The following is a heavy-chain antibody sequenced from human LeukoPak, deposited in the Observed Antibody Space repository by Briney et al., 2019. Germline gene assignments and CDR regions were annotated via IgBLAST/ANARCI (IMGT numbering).Heavy chain of an antibody. CDR1: GFTFSSYS. Sequence: GGSLRLSCAASGFTFSSYSMNWVRQAPGKGLEWVSSISSSSSYIYYADSVKGRFTISRDNAKNSLYLQMNSLRAEDTAVYYCARDRSYYDGAWFDPWGQGTLVTVSS. V-gene: IGHV3-21*01. CDR3: ARDRSYYDGAWFDP. D-gene: IGHD3-22*01. CDR2: ISSSSSYI. J-gene: IGHJ5*02.